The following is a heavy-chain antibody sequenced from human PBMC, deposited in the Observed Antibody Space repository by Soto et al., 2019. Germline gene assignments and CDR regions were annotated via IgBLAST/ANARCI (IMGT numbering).Heavy chain of an antibody. V-gene: IGHV1-69*13. J-gene: IGHJ4*02. CDR2: IIPIFGTA. D-gene: IGHD6-6*01. CDR3: ATSSSIAARPQEDY. Sequence: SVKVSCKASGGTFSSYAISWVRQAPGQGLEWMGGIIPIFGTANYAQKFQGRVTITADESTSTAYMELSSLRSEDTVVYYCATSSSIAARPQEDYWGQGTLVTVSS. CDR1: GGTFSSYA.